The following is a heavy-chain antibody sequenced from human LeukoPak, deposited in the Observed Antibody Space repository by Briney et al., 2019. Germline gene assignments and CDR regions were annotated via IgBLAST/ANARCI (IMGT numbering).Heavy chain of an antibody. Sequence: SETLSLTCDVSGGSISTTNWWTWVRQPPGKGLEWIGEIHYGGSATYNPSLNSRVGISLDKSKNQFSLKLRSVTAADTAVYYCARNGPTAAGAFDIWGQGTPVTVSS. CDR2: IHYGGSA. CDR3: ARNGPTAAGAFDI. J-gene: IGHJ3*02. D-gene: IGHD6-13*01. V-gene: IGHV4-4*02. CDR1: GGSISTTNW.